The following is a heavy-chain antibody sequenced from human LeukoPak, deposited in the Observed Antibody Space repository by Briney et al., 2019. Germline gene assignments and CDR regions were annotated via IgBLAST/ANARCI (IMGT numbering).Heavy chain of an antibody. D-gene: IGHD3-3*01. Sequence: SETLSLTCAVYGGSFSGYYWSWIRQPPGKGLEWIGEINHSGSTNYNPSLKSRVTISVDTSKNQFSLKLSSVTAADTAVYYCAGRESGYRPSYYYYYMDVWGKGTTVTVSS. J-gene: IGHJ6*03. V-gene: IGHV4-34*01. CDR3: AGRESGYRPSYYYYYMDV. CDR2: INHSGST. CDR1: GGSFSGYY.